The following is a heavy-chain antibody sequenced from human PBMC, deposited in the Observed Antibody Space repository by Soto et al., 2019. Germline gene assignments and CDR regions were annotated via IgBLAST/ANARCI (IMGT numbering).Heavy chain of an antibody. J-gene: IGHJ6*02. Sequence: SDTLSVTCAVYGGSFSGYYWSWIRQPPGKGLEWIGEINHSGSTNYNPSLKSRVTISVDTSKNQFSLKLSSVTAADTAVYYCARGLAPLWGIAAAWNYYYYGMDVWGQGTTVTVSS. CDR2: INHSGST. D-gene: IGHD6-13*01. V-gene: IGHV4-34*01. CDR3: ARGLAPLWGIAAAWNYYYYGMDV. CDR1: GGSFSGYY.